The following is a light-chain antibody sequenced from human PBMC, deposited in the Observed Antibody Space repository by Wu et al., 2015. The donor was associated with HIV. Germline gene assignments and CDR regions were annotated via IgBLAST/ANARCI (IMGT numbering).Light chain of an antibody. CDR1: QSSSNW. CDR3: QQSYSTPLT. CDR2: KTS. V-gene: IGKV1-5*03. Sequence: DVQMTQSPSTLSASVGDRVTITCRASQSSSNWLAWYQQKPGKAPNLLIYKTSTLESGVPSRFSGSGSGTEFTLTISSLQPEDFATYYCQQSYSTPLTFGGGTKVEIK. J-gene: IGKJ4*01.